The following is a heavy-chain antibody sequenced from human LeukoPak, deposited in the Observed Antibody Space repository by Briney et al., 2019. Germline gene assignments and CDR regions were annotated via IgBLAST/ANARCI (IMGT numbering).Heavy chain of an antibody. V-gene: IGHV3-48*03. CDR3: ARGLWFGELSYFDY. CDR2: ISSSGSTI. CDR1: GFTFSSYE. Sequence: QPGGSLRLSCAASGFTFSSYEMNWVRQAPGKGLEWVSYISSSGSTIYYAGSVKGRFTISRDNAKNSLYLQMNSLRAEDTAVYYCARGLWFGELSYFDYWGQGTLVTVSS. J-gene: IGHJ4*02. D-gene: IGHD3-10*01.